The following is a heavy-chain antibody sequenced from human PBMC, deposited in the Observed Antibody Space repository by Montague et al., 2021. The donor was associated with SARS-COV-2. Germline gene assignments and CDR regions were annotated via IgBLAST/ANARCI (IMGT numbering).Heavy chain of an antibody. D-gene: IGHD6-13*01. CDR3: ARDRTPSSLGTLDV. CDR2: ISYDGSNK. J-gene: IGHJ6*02. CDR1: GFTFSDHS. Sequence: SLRLSCAASGFTFSDHSMHWVRQAPGKGLEWMTFISYDGSNKYFTDSVKGRFTISRDISKNTLYLQMNNLRGDDTAVYYCARDRTPSSLGTLDVWGQGTPVTVSS. V-gene: IGHV3-30-3*01.